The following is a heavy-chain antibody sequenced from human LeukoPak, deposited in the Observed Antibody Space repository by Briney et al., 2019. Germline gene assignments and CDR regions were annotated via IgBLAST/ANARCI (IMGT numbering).Heavy chain of an antibody. CDR1: GYSFTSYW. Sequence: GESLKISCKGSGYSFTSYWITWVRQMPGEGLEWMGRIDPSDSYSDYSPSFQGHVTISADKSISTAYLQWSSLKASDTAMYYCARRGDYGDYWGQGTLVTVSS. CDR2: IDPSDSYS. V-gene: IGHV5-10-1*01. J-gene: IGHJ4*02. CDR3: ARRGDYGDY.